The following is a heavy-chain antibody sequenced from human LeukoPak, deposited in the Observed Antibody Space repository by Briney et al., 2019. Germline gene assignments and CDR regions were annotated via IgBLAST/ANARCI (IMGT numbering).Heavy chain of an antibody. CDR3: ARELTSTNTDAFDI. Sequence: SETLSLTCTVSGGSISSGGYYWSWIRQPPGKGLEWIGYIYHSGSTYYNPSLKSRVTISVDRSKNQFSLKLSSVTAADTAVYYCARELTSTNTDAFDIWGQGTMVTVSS. J-gene: IGHJ3*02. V-gene: IGHV4-30-2*01. D-gene: IGHD3-9*01. CDR2: IYHSGST. CDR1: GGSISSGGYY.